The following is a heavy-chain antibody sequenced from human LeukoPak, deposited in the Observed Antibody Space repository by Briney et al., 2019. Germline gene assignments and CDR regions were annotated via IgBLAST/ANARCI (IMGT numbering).Heavy chain of an antibody. Sequence: GESLKISCKGSGYRFTSDWIGWVRQMPGKGLEWMGIIYPGDSDTIYSPSFQGQVTISADKSISTAYLQWSSLKASDTAMYYCARLLGPMIARGYFDYWGQGTLVTVSS. CDR3: ARLLGPMIARGYFDY. J-gene: IGHJ4*02. D-gene: IGHD3-22*01. CDR2: IYPGDSDT. CDR1: GYRFTSDW. V-gene: IGHV5-51*01.